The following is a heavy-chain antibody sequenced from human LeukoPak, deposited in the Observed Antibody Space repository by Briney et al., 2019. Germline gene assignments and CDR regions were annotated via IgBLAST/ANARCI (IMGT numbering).Heavy chain of an antibody. CDR2: ISGSGGST. CDR3: ARDWGAGTVDY. J-gene: IGHJ4*02. D-gene: IGHD6-13*01. Sequence: GGSLRLSCAASGFTFSSYAMSWVRQAPGKGLEWVSAISGSGGSTYYADSVKGRFTISRDNAKNSLYLQMNSLRAEDTAVYYCARDWGAGTVDYWGQGTLVTVSS. V-gene: IGHV3-23*01. CDR1: GFTFSSYA.